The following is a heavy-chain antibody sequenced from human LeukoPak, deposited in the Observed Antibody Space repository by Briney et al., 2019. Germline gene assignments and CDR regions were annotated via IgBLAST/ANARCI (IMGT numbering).Heavy chain of an antibody. J-gene: IGHJ3*02. Sequence: ETLSLTCSVSGDSLNNNFWSWIRQPPGRGLEWIGYIFHSGTTNYSPSLKSRVSISLDASKNQFSLMLTAVTGADTAVYYCARRMITTSDSFDIWGQGTMVTVSS. CDR3: ARRMITTSDSFDI. CDR1: GDSLNNNF. V-gene: IGHV4-59*01. D-gene: IGHD3-16*01. CDR2: IFHSGTT.